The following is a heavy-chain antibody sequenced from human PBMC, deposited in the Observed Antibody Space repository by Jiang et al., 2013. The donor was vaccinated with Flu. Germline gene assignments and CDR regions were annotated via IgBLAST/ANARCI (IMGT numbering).Heavy chain of an antibody. CDR3: ARHQDTGMAWDYNYYYYGMDV. Sequence: VQLVESGGGLVKPGGSLRLSCAASGFTFSSYSMNWVRQAPGKGLEWVSSISSSSSYIYYADSVKGRFTISRDNAKNSLYLQMNSLRAEDTAVYYCARHQDTGMAWDYNYYYYGMDVWGKGTTV. V-gene: IGHV3-21*01. J-gene: IGHJ6*04. D-gene: IGHD5-18*01. CDR1: GFTFSSYS. CDR2: ISSSSSYI.